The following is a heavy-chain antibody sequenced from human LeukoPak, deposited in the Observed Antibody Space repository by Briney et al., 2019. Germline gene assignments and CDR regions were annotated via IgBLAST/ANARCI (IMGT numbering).Heavy chain of an antibody. Sequence: ASVKVSCKASGYTFTGYYMHWVRQAPGQGLEGMGWTNPNSGGTNYAQKFQGRVTMTRDTSISTAYMELSRLRSDDTAVYYCARDQRGSYYDFWSGYSYYYYMDVWGKGTTVTVSS. D-gene: IGHD3-3*01. CDR1: GYTFTGYY. CDR2: TNPNSGGT. CDR3: ARDQRGSYYDFWSGYSYYYYMDV. J-gene: IGHJ6*03. V-gene: IGHV1-2*02.